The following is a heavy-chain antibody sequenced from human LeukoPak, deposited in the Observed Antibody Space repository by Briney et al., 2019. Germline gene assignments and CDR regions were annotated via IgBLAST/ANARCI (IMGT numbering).Heavy chain of an antibody. CDR3: ARGNWYPDYFDY. J-gene: IGHJ4*02. Sequence: SETLSLTCTVSGGSISSHYWSWIRQPPGKGLEWIGYIYYRGSTNYNPSLKSRVTISVDTSKNQFSLKLSSVTAADTAVYYCARGNWYPDYFDYWGQGTLVTVSS. V-gene: IGHV4-59*11. CDR2: IYYRGST. D-gene: IGHD6-13*01. CDR1: GGSISSHY.